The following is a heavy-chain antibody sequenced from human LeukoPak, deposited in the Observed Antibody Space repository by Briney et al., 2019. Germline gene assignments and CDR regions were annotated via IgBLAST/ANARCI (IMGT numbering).Heavy chain of an antibody. CDR1: GFTFSSYS. CDR3: AREEAYYYGSGSFDY. D-gene: IGHD3-10*01. V-gene: IGHV3-48*04. Sequence: GGSLRLSCAASGFTFSSYSMNWVRQAPGKGLEWVSSISSSGSTIYYADSVKGRLTISRDNAKNSLYLQMNSLRAEDTAVYYCAREEAYYYGSGSFDYWGQGTLVTVSS. J-gene: IGHJ4*02. CDR2: ISSSGSTI.